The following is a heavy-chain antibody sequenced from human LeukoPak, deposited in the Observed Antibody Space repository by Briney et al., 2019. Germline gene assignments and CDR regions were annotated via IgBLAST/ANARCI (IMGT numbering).Heavy chain of an antibody. V-gene: IGHV3-48*04. D-gene: IGHD4-17*01. CDR2: DSSTSGAI. Sequence: GGSLRLSCAASGFTFTTYTMNWVRQAPGKGLEWISYDSSTSGAIYYADSVRGRFTISRDNAKNSLFLQMNSLRAEDTAVYYCARDSFTTVTTGFDHWGQGTLVTVSS. J-gene: IGHJ4*02. CDR1: GFTFTTYT. CDR3: ARDSFTTVTTGFDH.